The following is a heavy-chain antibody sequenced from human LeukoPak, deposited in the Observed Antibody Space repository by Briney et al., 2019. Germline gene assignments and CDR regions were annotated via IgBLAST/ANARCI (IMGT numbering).Heavy chain of an antibody. V-gene: IGHV3-66*02. J-gene: IGHJ4*02. CDR1: GFTVSSNY. CDR3: ARDPHGGNSLDY. Sequence: GGSLRLSCAASGFTVSSNYMSWVRQAPGKGLEWVSVIYGGGSTYYADSVKGRFTISRDNSKNTLYLQMNSLRAEDTAVYYCARDPHGGNSLDYWGQGTLVTVSS. D-gene: IGHD4-23*01. CDR2: IYGGGST.